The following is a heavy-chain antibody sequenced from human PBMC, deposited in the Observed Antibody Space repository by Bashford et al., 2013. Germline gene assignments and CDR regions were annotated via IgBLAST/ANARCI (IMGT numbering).Heavy chain of an antibody. Sequence: VASVKVSCKASGYTFNGYYMHWVRQAPGQGLEWLGWINPNTGGTNYAQKFQGRVSMTRDTSISTAYMELSRLRSDDTAVYYCARTLGSCSGGSCYSNGYYGMDVWGQGTTVTVSS. J-gene: IGHJ6*02. V-gene: IGHV1-2*02. CDR1: GYTFNGYY. CDR3: ARTLGSCSGGSCYSNGYYGMDV. D-gene: IGHD2-15*01. CDR2: INPNTGGT.